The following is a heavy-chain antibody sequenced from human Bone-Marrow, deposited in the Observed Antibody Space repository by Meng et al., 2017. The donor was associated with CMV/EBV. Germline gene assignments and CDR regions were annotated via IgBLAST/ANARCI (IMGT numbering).Heavy chain of an antibody. J-gene: IGHJ4*02. CDR3: ARDPPQQWLAYYFDY. D-gene: IGHD6-19*01. CDR1: GFTFSSYE. CDR2: ISSSGSTI. V-gene: IGHV3-48*03. Sequence: GESLKISCAASGFTFSSYEMNWVRQAPGKGLEWVSYISSSGSTIYYADSVKGRFTISRGNAKNSLYLQMNSLRAEDTAVYYCARDPPQQWLAYYFDYWGQGTLVTVSS.